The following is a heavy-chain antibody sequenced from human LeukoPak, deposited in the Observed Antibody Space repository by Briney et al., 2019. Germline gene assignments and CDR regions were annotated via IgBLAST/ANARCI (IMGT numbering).Heavy chain of an antibody. CDR3: ATEIPRGDYYDY. Sequence: ASVKVSCKASGYTFTSYGISWVQQAPGKGLEWMGLVDPEDGETIYAEKFQGRVTITADTSTDTAYMELSSLRSEDTAVYYCATEIPRGDYYDYWGQGTLVTVSS. CDR1: GYTFTSYG. CDR2: VDPEDGET. J-gene: IGHJ4*02. V-gene: IGHV1-69-2*01.